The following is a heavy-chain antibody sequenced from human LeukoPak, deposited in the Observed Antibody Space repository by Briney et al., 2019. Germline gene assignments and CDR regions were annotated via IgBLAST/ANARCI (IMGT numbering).Heavy chain of an antibody. D-gene: IGHD2-8*02. Sequence: PGGSLRLSCAASGFAFSTYAMHWVRQAPGKGLEWLAVISFDGNTKYYADSAKGRFTISRDNAKNSLYLQMNSLRAEDTAVYYCARDQPTNWWNSEGSLFDYWGQGTLVTVSS. J-gene: IGHJ4*02. V-gene: IGHV3-30-3*01. CDR1: GFAFSTYA. CDR3: ARDQPTNWWNSEGSLFDY. CDR2: ISFDGNTK.